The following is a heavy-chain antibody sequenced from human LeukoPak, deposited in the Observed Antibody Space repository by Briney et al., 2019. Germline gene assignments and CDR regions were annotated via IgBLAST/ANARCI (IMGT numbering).Heavy chain of an antibody. CDR2: ISSSSSYI. CDR3: AREIASAWELPDY. D-gene: IGHD1-26*01. Sequence: GGSLRLSCAASGFTFSSYSMNWVRQAPGKGLEWVSSISSSSSYIYYADSVKGRFTISRDNAKNSLYLQMNSLRAEDTAVYYCAREIASAWELPDYWGQGTLVTVSS. V-gene: IGHV3-21*01. J-gene: IGHJ4*02. CDR1: GFTFSSYS.